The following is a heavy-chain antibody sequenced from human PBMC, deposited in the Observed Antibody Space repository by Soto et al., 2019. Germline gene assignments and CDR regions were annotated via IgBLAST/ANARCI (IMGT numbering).Heavy chain of an antibody. J-gene: IGHJ4*02. CDR1: GFTFASYA. Sequence: GSLRLSCTASGFTFASYAMSWVRQAPGKGTEWVSAISGSGVSTYYADSVKGRFTISRDTYKNTLYLQMKSLRAENTAVDYCATLARSSAVAAPGVHFDCWGQGTLVTVTS. CDR3: ATLARSSAVAAPGVHFDC. D-gene: IGHD6-19*01. CDR2: ISGSGVST. V-gene: IGHV3-23*01.